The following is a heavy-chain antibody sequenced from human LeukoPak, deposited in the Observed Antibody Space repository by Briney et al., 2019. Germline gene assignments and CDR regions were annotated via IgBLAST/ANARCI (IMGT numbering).Heavy chain of an antibody. V-gene: IGHV1-2*02. Sequence: ASVKVSCKASGYTFTGYYMHWVRQAPGQGLEWMGWINPNSGGTNYAQKFQGRVTMTRDTSISTAYMELSRLRSDDTAVYYCARSREPSSGSYHKFDYWGQGTLVTVSS. CDR3: ARSREPSSGSYHKFDY. CDR2: INPNSGGT. CDR1: GYTFTGYY. D-gene: IGHD3-10*01. J-gene: IGHJ4*02.